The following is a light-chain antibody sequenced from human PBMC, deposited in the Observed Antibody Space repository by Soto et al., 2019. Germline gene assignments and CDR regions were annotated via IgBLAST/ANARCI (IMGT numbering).Light chain of an antibody. Sequence: DIQMTQSPSSLSASVGDRVTITCRTSQSISTYLNWYQQKPGKAPKLLIYGVFRLESGVPSRFSGGGSGTDFSLTISSLQPEDFAAYYCQQSYSTPPTFGQGTKVEIK. CDR2: GVF. CDR1: QSISTY. J-gene: IGKJ2*01. CDR3: QQSYSTPPT. V-gene: IGKV1-39*01.